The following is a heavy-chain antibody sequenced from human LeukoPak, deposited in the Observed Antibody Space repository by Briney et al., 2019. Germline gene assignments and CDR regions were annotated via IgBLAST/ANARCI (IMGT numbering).Heavy chain of an antibody. Sequence: PGGSLRLSCASSRFTFRSYSMNWVRQAPGKGLEWVSSISSSSGFLYYADSVRGRFTISRDNAKNSLFLQMNSLRAEDTAVYYCSRTDCSITNCPVAMDVWGQGTTVTVSS. CDR3: SRTDCSITNCPVAMDV. CDR1: RFTFRSYS. V-gene: IGHV3-21*01. CDR2: ISSSSGFL. J-gene: IGHJ6*02. D-gene: IGHD2-2*01.